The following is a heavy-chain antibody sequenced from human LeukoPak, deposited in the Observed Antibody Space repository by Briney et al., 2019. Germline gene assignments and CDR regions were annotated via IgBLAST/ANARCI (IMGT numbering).Heavy chain of an antibody. D-gene: IGHD3-9*01. J-gene: IGHJ6*03. Sequence: GGSLRLSCAASGFTFSSYWMSWVRQAPGKGLEWVANIKQDGSEKYYADSVKGRFTISRDNSKNTLYLQMNSLRAEDTAVYYCAKDHYDILTGYSSYYYYYMDVWGKGTTVTISS. CDR3: AKDHYDILTGYSSYYYYYMDV. CDR1: GFTFSSYW. CDR2: IKQDGSEK. V-gene: IGHV3-7*01.